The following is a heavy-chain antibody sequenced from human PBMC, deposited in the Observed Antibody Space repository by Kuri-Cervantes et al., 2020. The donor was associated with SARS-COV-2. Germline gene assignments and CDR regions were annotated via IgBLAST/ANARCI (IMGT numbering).Heavy chain of an antibody. J-gene: IGHJ3*02. CDR3: ARELLAAAGSHAFDI. CDR1: GGSFSSYT. D-gene: IGHD6-13*01. Sequence: SVKVSCKASGGSFSSYTISWVRQAPGQGLEWMGRIIPILGIANYAQKFQGRVTITADKSTSTAYMELSSLRSEDTAVYYCARELLAAAGSHAFDIWGQGTMVTVSS. V-gene: IGHV1-69*04. CDR2: IIPILGIA.